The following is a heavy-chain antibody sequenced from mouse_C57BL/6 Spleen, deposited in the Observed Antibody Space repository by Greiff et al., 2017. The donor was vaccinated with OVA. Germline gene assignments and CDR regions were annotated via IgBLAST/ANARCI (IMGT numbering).Heavy chain of an antibody. CDR3: ARLTGPRCDY. J-gene: IGHJ2*01. CDR1: GYTFTGYW. Sequence: VQLQQPGAELVKPGASVKLSCKASGYTFTGYWMQWVKQRPGQGLEWIGEIDPSDSYTNYNQKFQGKATLTVYKSSSTAYMQLSSLTSEDSAVYYCARLTGPRCDYWGHGTTLTVSS. D-gene: IGHD4-1*01. CDR2: IDPSDSYT. V-gene: IGHV1-50*01.